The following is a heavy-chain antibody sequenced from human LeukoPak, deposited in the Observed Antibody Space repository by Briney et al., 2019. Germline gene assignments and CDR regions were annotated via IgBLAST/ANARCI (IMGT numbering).Heavy chain of an antibody. CDR3: ARMASSNNWFDP. D-gene: IGHD5-24*01. J-gene: IGHJ5*02. Sequence: SETQFLTCTVSGGSISSHYWSWIRQPPGKGLEWIGYIYYSGSTNYNPSLQSRVTISVDTSKNQFSLKLSSVTAADTAVYYCARMASSNNWFDPWGQGTLVTVSS. CDR2: IYYSGST. V-gene: IGHV4-59*11. CDR1: GGSISSHY.